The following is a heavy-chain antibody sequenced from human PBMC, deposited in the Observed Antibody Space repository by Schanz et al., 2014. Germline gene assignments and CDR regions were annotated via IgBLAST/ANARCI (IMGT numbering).Heavy chain of an antibody. CDR3: AKDSTHIDIVLVPTAIDY. Sequence: QVQLVESGGGVVQPGRSLRLSCAASGFTFSSYGMHWVRQAPGKGLEWVAAMSYDGSIKYYGDSVKGRFTISRDNSKNTLYLHMNTLRSEDTAVYYCAKDSTHIDIVLVPTAIDYCGQGTLVTDSS. V-gene: IGHV3-30*18. CDR1: GFTFSSYG. D-gene: IGHD2-2*01. CDR2: MSYDGSIK. J-gene: IGHJ4*02.